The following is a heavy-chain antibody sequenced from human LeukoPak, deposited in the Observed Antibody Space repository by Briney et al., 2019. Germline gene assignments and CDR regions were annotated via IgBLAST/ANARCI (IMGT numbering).Heavy chain of an antibody. D-gene: IGHD6-25*01. J-gene: IGHJ4*02. Sequence: PSETLSLTCAVYGGSFSGYYWSWIRQPPGKGLEWIGEINHSGSTNYNPSLKSRVTISVDTPKNQFSLKLSSVTAADTAVYYCAREGSGADYWGQGTLVTVSS. V-gene: IGHV4-34*01. CDR1: GGSFSGYY. CDR3: AREGSGADY. CDR2: INHSGST.